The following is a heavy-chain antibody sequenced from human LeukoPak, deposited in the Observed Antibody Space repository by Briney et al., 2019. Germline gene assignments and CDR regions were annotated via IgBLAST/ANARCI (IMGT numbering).Heavy chain of an antibody. J-gene: IGHJ4*02. CDR2: IYSGGST. CDR1: GFTVSSNY. V-gene: IGHV3-53*01. D-gene: IGHD6-19*01. Sequence: PGGSLRLSCAASGFTVSSNYMSWVRQAPGKGLEWVSVIYSGGSTYYADSVKGRFTISRDNSKNTLYLQMNSLRAEDTAVYYCASDYSSGWYYFDYWGQGTLVTVSS. CDR3: ASDYSSGWYYFDY.